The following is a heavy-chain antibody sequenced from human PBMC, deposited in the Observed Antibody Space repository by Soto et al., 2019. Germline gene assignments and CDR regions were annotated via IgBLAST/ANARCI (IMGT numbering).Heavy chain of an antibody. Sequence: QVQLVQSGAEVKKPGASVKVSCKASGYTFTRYHINWVRQATGQGLEWMGWMNPNSGNTGYAQKIQGRVTMTRNNSRSTAYMELSSLRAEDTAVYYCARIDCRGGRCLNWFDPWGQGTLVTVSS. CDR2: MNPNSGNT. CDR3: ARIDCRGGRCLNWFDP. D-gene: IGHD2-15*01. J-gene: IGHJ5*02. CDR1: GYTFTRYH. V-gene: IGHV1-8*01.